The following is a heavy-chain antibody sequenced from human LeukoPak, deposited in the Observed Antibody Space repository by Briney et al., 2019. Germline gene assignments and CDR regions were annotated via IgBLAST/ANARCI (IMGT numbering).Heavy chain of an antibody. CDR3: ARGPGITIFGVVIIGNWFDP. Sequence: SETLSLTCAVYGGSFSGYYWSWIRQPPGKGLEGIGEINHSGSTNYNPSLKSRVTISVDTSKNQFSLKLSSVTAADTAVYYCARGPGITIFGVVIIGNWFDPWGQGTLVTVSS. CDR2: INHSGST. D-gene: IGHD3-3*01. J-gene: IGHJ5*02. CDR1: GGSFSGYY. V-gene: IGHV4-34*01.